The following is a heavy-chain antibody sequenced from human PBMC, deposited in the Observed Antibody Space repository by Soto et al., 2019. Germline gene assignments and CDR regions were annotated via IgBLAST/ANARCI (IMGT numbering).Heavy chain of an antibody. D-gene: IGHD4-17*01. V-gene: IGHV4-59*12. J-gene: IGHJ4*02. CDR3: ARGMTTVTTFDY. CDR2: IYYSGST. CDR1: GGSISNYY. Sequence: PSETLSLTCTASGGSISNYYWSWIRHPPGKKLEWIGYIYYSGSTNYNPSLKSRVTISVDRSKNQISPKLSSVTAADTAVYYCARGMTTVTTFDYWGQGTLVTVSS.